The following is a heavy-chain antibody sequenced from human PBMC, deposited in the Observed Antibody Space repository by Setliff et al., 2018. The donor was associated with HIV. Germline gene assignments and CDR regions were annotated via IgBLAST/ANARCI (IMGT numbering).Heavy chain of an antibody. CDR3: ANSYFDWLPFYY. CDR2: LYSGGST. CDR1: GFTVSSNY. D-gene: IGHD3-9*01. V-gene: IGHV3-53*01. Sequence: GGSLRLSCAASGFTVSSNYMSWVRQAPGKGLEWVSVLYSGGSTYYADSVKGRFTISRDNSKNTLYLQMNSLRAEDTAVYYCANSYFDWLPFYYWGQGTLGTVSS. J-gene: IGHJ4*02.